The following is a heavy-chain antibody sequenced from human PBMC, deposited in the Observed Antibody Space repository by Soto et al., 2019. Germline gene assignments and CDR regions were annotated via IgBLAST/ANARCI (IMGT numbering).Heavy chain of an antibody. J-gene: IGHJ4*02. Sequence: SETLSLTCTVSGDSVSGGGYYWTWIRQPPGKGLEWIGYISLTGGTTYNPSLKSRVTIAMHTSKNQFSLKLSSATAADTAVYYCARRFRGITIFGVVIHFDYWGQGTLVTVSS. D-gene: IGHD3-3*01. CDR1: GDSVSGGGYY. CDR3: ARRFRGITIFGVVIHFDY. CDR2: ISLTGGT. V-gene: IGHV4-61*08.